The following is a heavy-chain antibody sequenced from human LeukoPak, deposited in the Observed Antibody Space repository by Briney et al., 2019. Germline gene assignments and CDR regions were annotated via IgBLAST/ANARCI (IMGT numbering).Heavy chain of an antibody. CDR2: IYYSGST. Sequence: SETLSLTCTVSGGSISSYYWSWIRQPPGKGLEWIGYIYYSGSTNYNPSLKSRVTISVDTSKNQFSLKLSSVTAADTAVYYCARVTDILTGYYAVYFDYWGQGTLVTVSS. CDR3: ARVTDILTGYYAVYFDY. V-gene: IGHV4-59*01. J-gene: IGHJ4*02. D-gene: IGHD3-9*01. CDR1: GGSISSYY.